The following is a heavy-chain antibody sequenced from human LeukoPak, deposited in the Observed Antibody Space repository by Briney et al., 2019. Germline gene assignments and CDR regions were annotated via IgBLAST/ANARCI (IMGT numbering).Heavy chain of an antibody. V-gene: IGHV1-69*13. J-gene: IGHJ4*02. CDR3: ASTPYYYDSSGYYVGVWAYYFDY. Sequence: ASVKVSCKASGGTFSSYAISWVRQAPGQGLEWMGGIIPIFGTANYAQKFQGRVTITADESTSTAYMELSSLRSEDTAVYYCASTPYYYDSSGYYVGVWAYYFDYWGQGTLVTVSS. D-gene: IGHD3-22*01. CDR1: GGTFSSYA. CDR2: IIPIFGTA.